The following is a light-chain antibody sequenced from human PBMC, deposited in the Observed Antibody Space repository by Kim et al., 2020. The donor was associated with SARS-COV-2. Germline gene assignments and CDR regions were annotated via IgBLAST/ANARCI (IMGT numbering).Light chain of an antibody. CDR3: QAWDSSTAV. J-gene: IGLJ2*01. CDR1: KLGDKY. CDR2: QDI. Sequence: VSPGQPASITCSGEKLGDKYACWYQQKPGQSPVLVIYQDIKRPSGIPERFSGSNSGNTATLTISGTQAMDEADYYCQAWDSSTAVFGGGTQLTVL. V-gene: IGLV3-1*01.